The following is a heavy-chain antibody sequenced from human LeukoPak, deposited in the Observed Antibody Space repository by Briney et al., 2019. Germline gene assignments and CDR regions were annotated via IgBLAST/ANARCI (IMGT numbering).Heavy chain of an antibody. V-gene: IGHV3-30*18. D-gene: IGHD5-24*01. CDR1: GFTFSSYG. Sequence: PGGSLRLSCAASGFTFSSYGMHWVRQAPGKGLEWVAVISYDGSNKYYADSVKGRFTVSRDNSKNTLYLQMNSLRAEDTAVYYCAKDQRWLQNGLDYWGQGTLVTVSS. CDR3: AKDQRWLQNGLDY. J-gene: IGHJ4*02. CDR2: ISYDGSNK.